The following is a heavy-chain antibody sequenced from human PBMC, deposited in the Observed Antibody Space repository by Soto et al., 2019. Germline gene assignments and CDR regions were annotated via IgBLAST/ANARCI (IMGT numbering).Heavy chain of an antibody. CDR3: ARAPSGYCTNGVCYTVSGYYYGMDV. CDR1: GYTFTSYD. V-gene: IGHV1-8*01. J-gene: IGHJ6*02. D-gene: IGHD2-8*01. CDR2: MNPNSGNT. Sequence: ASVKVSCKASGYTFTSYDINWVRQATGQGLEWMGWMNPNSGNTGYAQKFQGRVTITGDTSMSTAYMELSSLRSEDTAVYYCARAPSGYCTNGVCYTVSGYYYGMDVWGQGTTVTVSS.